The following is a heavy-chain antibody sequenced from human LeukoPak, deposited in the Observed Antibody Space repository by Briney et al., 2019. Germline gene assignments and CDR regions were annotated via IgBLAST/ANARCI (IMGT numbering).Heavy chain of an antibody. Sequence: PSETLSLTCTVSGGSISSYYWSWIRQPPGKGLEWIGYIYYSGSTNYNPSLKSRVTISVDTSKNQFSLKLSSVTAADTAVCYCARAEDYYDSSGYFGDWGQGTLVTVSS. CDR2: IYYSGST. CDR1: GGSISSYY. CDR3: ARAEDYYDSSGYFGD. D-gene: IGHD3-22*01. J-gene: IGHJ4*02. V-gene: IGHV4-59*01.